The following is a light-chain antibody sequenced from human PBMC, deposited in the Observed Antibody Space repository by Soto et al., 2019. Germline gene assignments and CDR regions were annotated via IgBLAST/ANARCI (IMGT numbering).Light chain of an antibody. CDR3: QQLNSYSEA. V-gene: IGKV1-5*01. J-gene: IGKJ1*01. CDR1: QSISSW. Sequence: DIQMTPSPSTLSASVGDRVTITCRASQSISSWLAWYQQKPGKAPKLLIYAASTLQSGVPSSFSGSGSGTEFTLTISSLQPEDFATYYCQQLNSYSEAFGQGTKVDIK. CDR2: AAS.